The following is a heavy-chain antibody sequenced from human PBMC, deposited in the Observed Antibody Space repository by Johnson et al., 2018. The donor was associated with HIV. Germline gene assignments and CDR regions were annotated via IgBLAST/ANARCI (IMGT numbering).Heavy chain of an antibody. CDR1: TFTFSGYN. CDR2: ISSSGYST. D-gene: IGHD3-16*02. J-gene: IGHJ3*01. V-gene: IGHV3-11*01. Sequence: QVQLVESGGGLVRPGGSLRLSCVASTFTFSGYNMAWIRQAPGKGLECLSYISSSGYSTYYTDSVKGRFTISRDNAKNSLYLQMNSLRAEDTAVYYCARMGGYHHSCGCIYDACGLWGQGTRVTVSS. CDR3: ARMGGYHHSCGCIYDACGL.